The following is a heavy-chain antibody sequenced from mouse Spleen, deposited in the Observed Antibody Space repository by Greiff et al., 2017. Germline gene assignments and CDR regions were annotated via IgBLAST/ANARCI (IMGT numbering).Heavy chain of an antibody. CDR2: IWGDGST. CDR3: ARETYYGNYAMDY. CDR1: GFSLTGYG. V-gene: IGHV2-6-7*01. D-gene: IGHD2-10*01. J-gene: IGHJ4*01. Sequence: VKLVESGPGLVAPSQSLSITCTVSGFSLTGYGVNWVRQPPGKGLEWLGMIWGDGSTDYNSALKSRLSISKDNSKSQVFLKMNSLQTDDTARYYCARETYYGNYAMDYWGQGTSVTVSS.